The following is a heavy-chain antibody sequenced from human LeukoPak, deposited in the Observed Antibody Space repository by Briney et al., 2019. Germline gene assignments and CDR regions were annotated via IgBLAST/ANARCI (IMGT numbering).Heavy chain of an antibody. Sequence: GGSLRLSCAASEFTVSSSYMSWVRQAPGKGLEWVSIITSGGSTYYADSVKGRFTIFRDNSKDKVFLQMDSLRGDDTAVYYCARGRDGYNTDFDYWGQGTLVTVSS. V-gene: IGHV3-53*01. CDR3: ARGRDGYNTDFDY. CDR2: ITSGGST. CDR1: EFTVSSSY. D-gene: IGHD5-24*01. J-gene: IGHJ4*02.